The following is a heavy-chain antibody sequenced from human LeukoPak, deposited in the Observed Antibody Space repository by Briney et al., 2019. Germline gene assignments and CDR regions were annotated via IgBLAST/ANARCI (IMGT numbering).Heavy chain of an antibody. J-gene: IGHJ4*02. D-gene: IGHD3-22*01. Sequence: PSETLFLTCTVSGGSISSGGYYWSWIRQPPGKGLEWIGYIYHSGSTYYNPSLKSRVTISVDRSKNQFSLKLSSVTAADTAVYYCASTRTFNTYYYDSSGYPMVWGQGTLVTVSS. CDR2: IYHSGST. CDR3: ASTRTFNTYYYDSSGYPMV. V-gene: IGHV4-30-2*01. CDR1: GGSISSGGYY.